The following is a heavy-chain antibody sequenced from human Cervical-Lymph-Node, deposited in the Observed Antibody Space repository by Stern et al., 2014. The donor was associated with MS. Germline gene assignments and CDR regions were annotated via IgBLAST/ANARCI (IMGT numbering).Heavy chain of an antibody. D-gene: IGHD7-27*01. CDR1: GYAFNSYY. V-gene: IGHV1-2*02. CDR2: INPNSGGT. J-gene: IGHJ6*02. Sequence: QVQLVESGAEVKKPGASVTVSCTASGYAFNSYYLHWVRQAPGQGLEWMGWINPNSGGTAYAPRCHGRVSMTRDTSIITAYMELTGLTSDDTAVYYCARGPNEHWGGHYHSNGLDVWGLGTTVTVSS. CDR3: ARGPNEHWGGHYHSNGLDV.